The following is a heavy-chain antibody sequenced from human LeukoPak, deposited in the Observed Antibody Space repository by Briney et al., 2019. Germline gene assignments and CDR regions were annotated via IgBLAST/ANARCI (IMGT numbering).Heavy chain of an antibody. J-gene: IGHJ6*03. CDR2: IYTSGST. CDR1: GGSISSGSYY. Sequence: PSETLSLTCTVSGGSISSGSYYWSWIRQPAGEGLEWIGRIYTSGSTNYNPSLKSRVTISVDTSKNQFSLKLSSVTAADTAVYYCARTQRFNHYYYYMDVWGKGTTVTVSS. V-gene: IGHV4-61*02. D-gene: IGHD3-3*01. CDR3: ARTQRFNHYYYYMDV.